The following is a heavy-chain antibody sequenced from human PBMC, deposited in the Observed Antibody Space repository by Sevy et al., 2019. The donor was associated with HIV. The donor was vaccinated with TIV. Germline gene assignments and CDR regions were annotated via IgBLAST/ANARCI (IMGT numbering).Heavy chain of an antibody. J-gene: IGHJ4*02. V-gene: IGHV3-30*02. CDR2: IRYDGSNK. Sequence: GGSLRLTCAASGFTFSSYGMHWVRQSPGKGLEWVAFIRYDGSNKYYADSVKGRFTISRDNSKNTLYLQMNSLRAEDTAVYYCAKDGSRITMIVVAQYYFDYWVQGTLVTVSS. D-gene: IGHD3-22*01. CDR3: AKDGSRITMIVVAQYYFDY. CDR1: GFTFSSYG.